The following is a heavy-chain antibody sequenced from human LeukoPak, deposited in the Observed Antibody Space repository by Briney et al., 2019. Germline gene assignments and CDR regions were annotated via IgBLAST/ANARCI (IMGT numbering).Heavy chain of an antibody. CDR1: GFTFSSSA. Sequence: GGSLRLSCAASGFTFSSSAMSWVRQAPGKGLEWVGRIKTKADGVTTDYATPVKGRFTISRDDSKNTLSLQMNSLKTEDTAVYYCTAIVGGFYYFDYWGQGTLVTVSS. V-gene: IGHV3-15*01. D-gene: IGHD1-26*01. CDR3: TAIVGGFYYFDY. CDR2: IKTKADGVTT. J-gene: IGHJ4*02.